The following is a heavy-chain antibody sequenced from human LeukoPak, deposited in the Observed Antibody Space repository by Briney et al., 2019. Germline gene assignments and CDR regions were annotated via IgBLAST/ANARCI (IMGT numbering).Heavy chain of an antibody. CDR2: IYYSGST. CDR3: ARPSAYYYDSSGYNDAFDI. Sequence: TSETLSLTCTVSGGSISSSSYYWGWIRQPPGKGLEWIGSIYYSGSTYYNPSLKSRVTISVDTSKNQFSLKLSSVTAADTAVYYCARPSAYYYDSSGYNDAFDIWGQGTMVTVSS. D-gene: IGHD3-22*01. V-gene: IGHV4-39*01. J-gene: IGHJ3*02. CDR1: GGSISSSSYY.